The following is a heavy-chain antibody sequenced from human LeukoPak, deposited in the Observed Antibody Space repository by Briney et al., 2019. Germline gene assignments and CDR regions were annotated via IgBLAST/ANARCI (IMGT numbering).Heavy chain of an antibody. D-gene: IGHD4-17*01. V-gene: IGHV1-2*02. CDR1: GYTFTDYY. CDR3: ARASRPTVTIDPYYFDY. CDR2: INPKSGGT. J-gene: IGHJ4*02. Sequence: ASVKVSCKASGYTFTDYYMHWVRQAPGQGLEWMGWINPKSGGTIYAQKFQGRVTMTRDTSTTTAYMEVSRLTSDDTAVYYCARASRPTVTIDPYYFDYWGQGTLVTVSS.